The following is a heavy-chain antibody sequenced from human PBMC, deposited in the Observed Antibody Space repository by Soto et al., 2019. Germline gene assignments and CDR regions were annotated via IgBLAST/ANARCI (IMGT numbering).Heavy chain of an antibody. CDR1: GFIFSNYA. CDR2: VSANADGT. V-gene: IGHV3-23*01. J-gene: IGHJ4*02. CDR3: SKGRLSFDL. Sequence: PGGSLRLSCAASGFIFSNYAMNWVRQAPGKGLEWVSFVSANADGTFYADSVKGRFSISRDNSKNTLYLQMNNLRAEDTAIYYCSKGRLSFDLWGQGTLVTVSS.